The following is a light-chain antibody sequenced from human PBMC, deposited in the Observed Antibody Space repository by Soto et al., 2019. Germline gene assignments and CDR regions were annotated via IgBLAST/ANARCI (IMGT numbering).Light chain of an antibody. V-gene: IGKV3-15*01. CDR3: QQYDKWPGT. CDR1: QSISSN. CDR2: GAS. J-gene: IGKJ1*01. Sequence: EIVMTQSPATLSVSPGERATLSCRASQSISSNLAWFQQKPGQAPRLLIYGASTRATGIPARFSGSGSGTEFTVNISSLQSEDSAVYYCQQYDKWPGTFGQGTKVEIK.